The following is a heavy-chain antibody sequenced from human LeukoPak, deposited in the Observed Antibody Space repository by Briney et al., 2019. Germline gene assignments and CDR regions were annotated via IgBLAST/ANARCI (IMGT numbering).Heavy chain of an antibody. D-gene: IGHD4-17*01. J-gene: IGHJ3*02. CDR2: ISYIGST. Sequence: SETLSLTCTVSGGFFSSHYWSWIRQPPGKGLEWIGYISYIGSTNYNPSLKSRVTISVDTSKNQFSLKLSSVTAADTAVYYCARDPTTVTKGLDIWGQGTMVTVSS. CDR3: ARDPTTVTKGLDI. CDR1: GGFFSSHY. V-gene: IGHV4-59*11.